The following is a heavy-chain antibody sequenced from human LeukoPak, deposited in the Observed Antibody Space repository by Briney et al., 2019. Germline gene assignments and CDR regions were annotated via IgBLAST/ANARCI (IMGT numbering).Heavy chain of an antibody. V-gene: IGHV3-23*01. CDR1: GFTFSSYT. J-gene: IGHJ2*01. CDR3: AKTTYYDSSGYYVRYFDL. Sequence: GGSLRLSCATSGFTFSSYTMTWVRQAPGEGLEYVSGIGTSAGSTIYADSVKGRFTISRDNSKNTLYLQMNSLRAEDTAVYYCAKTTYYDSSGYYVRYFDLWGRGTLVTVSS. CDR2: IGTSAGST. D-gene: IGHD3-22*01.